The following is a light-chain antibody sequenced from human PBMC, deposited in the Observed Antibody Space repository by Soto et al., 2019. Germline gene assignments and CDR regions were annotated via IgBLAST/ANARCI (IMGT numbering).Light chain of an antibody. CDR2: LNSDGSH. V-gene: IGLV4-69*01. J-gene: IGLJ2*01. CDR1: SGHSSYA. Sequence: QPVLTQSPSASASLGASVKLTCTLSSGHSSYAIAWHQQQPEKGPRYLMKLNSDGSHRKGDGIPDRFSGSSSGAERYLTISSLQSEDEADYYCQTWGTGIYVVFGGGTKLTVL. CDR3: QTWGTGIYVV.